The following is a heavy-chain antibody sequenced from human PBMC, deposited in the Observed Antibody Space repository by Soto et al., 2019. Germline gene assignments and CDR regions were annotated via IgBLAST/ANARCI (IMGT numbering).Heavy chain of an antibody. J-gene: IGHJ5*02. Sequence: QVQLVESGGGVVQLGRSLRLSCAASGFTFSSYGMHWVRQAPGKGLEWVAVISYDGSNKYYADSVKGRFTISRDNSKNTLYLQMNSLRAEDTAVYYCAKAYGIAVVPGSWGQGTLVTVSS. CDR3: AKAYGIAVVPGS. D-gene: IGHD6-19*01. CDR1: GFTFSSYG. V-gene: IGHV3-30*18. CDR2: ISYDGSNK.